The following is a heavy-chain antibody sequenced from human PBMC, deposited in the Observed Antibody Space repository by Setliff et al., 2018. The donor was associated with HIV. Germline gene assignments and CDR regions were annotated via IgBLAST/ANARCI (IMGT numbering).Heavy chain of an antibody. CDR1: GYTFNGYG. V-gene: IGHV1-3*01. J-gene: IGHJ4*02. Sequence: ASVKVSCKASGYTFNGYGMHWVRQAPGERFEWMGWINGDNGDTKDSEKFQGRVTITRDTSASTAYMELSRLRSEDTAVYYCARDPTITMTTPGYFDYWGQGTLVTVS. D-gene: IGHD5-12*01. CDR2: INGDNGDT. CDR3: ARDPTITMTTPGYFDY.